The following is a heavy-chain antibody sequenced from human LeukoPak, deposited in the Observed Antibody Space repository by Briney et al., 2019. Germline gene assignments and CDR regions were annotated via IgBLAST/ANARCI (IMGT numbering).Heavy chain of an antibody. CDR2: ISYDARHE. J-gene: IGHJ4*02. CDR3: ARDEFDGYNLGPSIY. V-gene: IGHV3-30*03. Sequence: GRSLRLSCEASGFPFRDHAMHWVRHAPGKGLEWVAVISYDARHENYADSVKGRFTVSRDDSRSTLYLQMNSLRTDDTAMYFCARDEFDGYNLGPSIYWGQGTLVTVSS. D-gene: IGHD5-24*01. CDR1: GFPFRDHA.